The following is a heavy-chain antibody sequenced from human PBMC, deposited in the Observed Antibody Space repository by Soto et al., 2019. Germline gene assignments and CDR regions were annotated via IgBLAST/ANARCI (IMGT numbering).Heavy chain of an antibody. V-gene: IGHV3-23*01. Sequence: GGSLRLSCEASGFTFSSYCMSWVRQAPWKGLEWVSGISGSGVSTYYADSVKGRFTISRDNSKNTLYLQVNSLGADDTAVYYCAKDHKLWSGYVDFWGQGTLVTVSS. J-gene: IGHJ4*02. CDR2: ISGSGVST. D-gene: IGHD3-3*01. CDR1: GFTFSSYC. CDR3: AKDHKLWSGYVDF.